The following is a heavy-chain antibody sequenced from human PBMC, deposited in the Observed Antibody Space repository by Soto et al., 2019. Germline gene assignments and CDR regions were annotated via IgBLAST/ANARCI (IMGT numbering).Heavy chain of an antibody. V-gene: IGHV4-59*01. J-gene: IGHJ3*02. Sequence: PSETLSLTCTVSVGSISSYYWSWIRQPPGKGLEWIGYIYYSGSTNYNPSLKSRVTISVDTSKNQFSLKLSSVTAADTAVYYCARGSGRRTAMVVDAFDIWGQGTMVTVSS. CDR2: IYYSGST. CDR1: VGSISSYY. CDR3: ARGSGRRTAMVVDAFDI. D-gene: IGHD5-18*01.